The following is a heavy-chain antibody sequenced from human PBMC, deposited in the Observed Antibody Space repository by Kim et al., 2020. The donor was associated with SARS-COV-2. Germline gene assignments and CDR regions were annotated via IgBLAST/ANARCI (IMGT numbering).Heavy chain of an antibody. J-gene: IGHJ6*02. CDR1: GFTFSSYD. CDR2: IGTAGDT. CDR3: ARAAGTTIGNGMDV. D-gene: IGHD6-13*01. V-gene: IGHV3-13*04. Sequence: GGSLRLSCAASGFTFSSYDMHWVRQATGKGLEWVSAIGTAGDTYYPGSVKGRFTISRENAKNSLYLQMNSLRAGDTAVYYCARAAGTTIGNGMDVWGQGTTVTVSS.